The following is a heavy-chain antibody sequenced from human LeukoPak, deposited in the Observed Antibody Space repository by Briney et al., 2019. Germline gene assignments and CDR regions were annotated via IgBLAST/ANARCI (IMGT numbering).Heavy chain of an antibody. D-gene: IGHD3-10*01. Sequence: PSETLSLTCTVSGGSISSYYWSWIRQPPGKGLEWIGYIYYSGSINYNPSLKSRVTISVDTSKNQFSLKLSSVTAADTAVYYCARDRGGFDYWGQGTLVTVSS. J-gene: IGHJ4*02. CDR3: ARDRGGFDY. CDR1: GGSISSYY. CDR2: IYYSGSI. V-gene: IGHV4-59*01.